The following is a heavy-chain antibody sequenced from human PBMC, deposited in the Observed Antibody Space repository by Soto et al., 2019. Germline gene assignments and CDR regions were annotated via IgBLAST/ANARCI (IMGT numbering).Heavy chain of an antibody. D-gene: IGHD3-22*01. V-gene: IGHV4-39*01. J-gene: IGHJ4*02. CDR1: GGSISSSSYY. CDR3: AKYYYDSSGYPAHGDY. CDR2: IYYSGST. Sequence: SETLSLTCTVSGGSISSSSYYWGWIRQPPGKGLEWIGSIYYSGSTYYNPSLKSRVTISVDTSKNQFSLKLSSVTAADTAVYYCAKYYYDSSGYPAHGDYWGQGTLVTVS.